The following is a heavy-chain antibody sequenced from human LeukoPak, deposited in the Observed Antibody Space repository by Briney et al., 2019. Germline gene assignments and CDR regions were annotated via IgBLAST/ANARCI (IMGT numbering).Heavy chain of an antibody. CDR1: GFTFSSYS. CDR2: ISSSSSYI. CDR3: ARDYGGNSGY. J-gene: IGHJ4*02. V-gene: IGHV3-21*01. Sequence: WGTLRLSCAASGFTFSSYSMNWVRQAPGKGLEWVSSISSSSSYIYYPDSVKGRFTISRDNAKNSLYLQMNSLRAEDTAVYYCARDYGGNSGYWGQGTLVTVSS. D-gene: IGHD4-23*01.